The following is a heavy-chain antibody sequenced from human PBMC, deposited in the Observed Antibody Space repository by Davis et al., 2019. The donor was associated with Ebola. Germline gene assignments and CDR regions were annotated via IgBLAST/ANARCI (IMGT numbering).Heavy chain of an antibody. Sequence: PSETLSLTCTVSGGSISSSSYYWGWIRQPPGKGLEWIGRIYTSGSTNYNPSLKSRVTMSVDTSKNQFSLKLSSVTAADTAVYYCARIVIQLWSTRGAFDIWGQGTMVTVSS. CDR3: ARIVIQLWSTRGAFDI. D-gene: IGHD5-18*01. J-gene: IGHJ3*02. CDR2: IYTSGST. CDR1: GGSISSSSYY. V-gene: IGHV4-61*05.